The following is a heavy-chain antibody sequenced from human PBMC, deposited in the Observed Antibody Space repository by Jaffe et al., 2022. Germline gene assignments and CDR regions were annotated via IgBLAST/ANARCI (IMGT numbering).Heavy chain of an antibody. CDR1: GGSFSGYY. Sequence: QVQLQQWGAGLLKPSETLSLTCAVYGGSFSGYYWSWIRQPPGKGLEWIGEINHSGSTNYNPSLKSRVTISVDTSKNQFSLKLSSVTAADTAVYYCARGRSHGLRFLEWQFAFDIWGQGTMVTVSS. V-gene: IGHV4-34*01. CDR2: INHSGST. D-gene: IGHD3-3*01. CDR3: ARGRSHGLRFLEWQFAFDI. J-gene: IGHJ3*02.